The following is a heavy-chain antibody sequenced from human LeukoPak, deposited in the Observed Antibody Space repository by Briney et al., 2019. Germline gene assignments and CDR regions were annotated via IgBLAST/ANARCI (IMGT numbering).Heavy chain of an antibody. J-gene: IGHJ4*02. Sequence: GGSLRLSCAASGFTFTTYSMIWVRQAPGKGLEWVSYISRSSSSAHYADSVKGRFTISRDNAKNSVYLQMNSLRAEDTAVYYCTRGSQWELLGSCDYWGQGTLVSVSS. V-gene: IGHV3-48*04. CDR2: ISRSSSSA. CDR1: GFTFTTYS. CDR3: TRGSQWELLGSCDY. D-gene: IGHD1-26*01.